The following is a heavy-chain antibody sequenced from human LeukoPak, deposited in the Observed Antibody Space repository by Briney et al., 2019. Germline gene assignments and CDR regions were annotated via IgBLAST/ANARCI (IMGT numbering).Heavy chain of an antibody. D-gene: IGHD7-27*01. Sequence: ASVKVSCKASGYTFTSYGISWVRQAPGQGLEWMGWISAYNGNTNYAQKLQGRVTMTTDTSTSTAYMELRSLRSDDTAVYYCARTFLDSLNRHKWGPPPWYFDLWGRGTLVTVSS. J-gene: IGHJ2*01. CDR2: ISAYNGNT. CDR1: GYTFTSYG. CDR3: ARTFLDSLNRHKWGPPPWYFDL. V-gene: IGHV1-18*01.